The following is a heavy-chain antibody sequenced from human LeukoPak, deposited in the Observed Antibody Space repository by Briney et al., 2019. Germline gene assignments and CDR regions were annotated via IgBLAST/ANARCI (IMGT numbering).Heavy chain of an antibody. D-gene: IGHD6-13*01. J-gene: IGHJ4*02. Sequence: PGGSLRLSCAASGFTFSSYWMHWVRQAPGKGLVWVSRINSDGSSTSYADSVKGRFTISRDNAKNTLYLQMNSLRAEGTAVYYCARDQYSSSWYSRGFDYWGQGTLVTVSS. V-gene: IGHV3-74*01. CDR2: INSDGSST. CDR3: ARDQYSSSWYSRGFDY. CDR1: GFTFSSYW.